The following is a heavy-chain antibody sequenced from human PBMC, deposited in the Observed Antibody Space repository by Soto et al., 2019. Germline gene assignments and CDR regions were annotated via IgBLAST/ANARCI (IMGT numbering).Heavy chain of an antibody. D-gene: IGHD6-6*01. J-gene: IGHJ6*02. Sequence: SQTLSLTCAISGDSVSSNSAALNLIRQSPSRGLEWLGRTYYRSKWYNDYAVSVKSRITINPDTSKNQFSLQLNSVTPEDTAVYYCARDRSSSSLFYYYYYYGMDVWGQGTTVTVSS. CDR2: TYYRSKWYN. V-gene: IGHV6-1*01. CDR1: GDSVSSNSAA. CDR3: ARDRSSSSLFYYYYYYGMDV.